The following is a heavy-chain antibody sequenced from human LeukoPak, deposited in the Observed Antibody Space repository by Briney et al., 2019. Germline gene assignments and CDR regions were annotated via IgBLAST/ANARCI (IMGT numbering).Heavy chain of an antibody. Sequence: PGGSLRLSCAASGFTFSSYWMHWVRQAPGKGLVWVSRINSDGSSTSYADSLEGRFTISRDNAKNTLYLQMNGLRVEDTAVYYCAREVGSSSPPHYYSYYMDVWGKGTTVTVSS. CDR1: GFTFSSYW. D-gene: IGHD6-19*01. CDR3: AREVGSSSPPHYYSYYMDV. V-gene: IGHV3-74*01. J-gene: IGHJ6*03. CDR2: INSDGSST.